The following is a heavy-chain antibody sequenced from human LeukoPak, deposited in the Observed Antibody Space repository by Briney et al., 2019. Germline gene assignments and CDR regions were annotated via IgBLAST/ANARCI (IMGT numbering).Heavy chain of an antibody. CDR3: ARDQYYYDSSGYFYDF. J-gene: IGHJ4*02. CDR2: IYSGGST. CDR1: GFTVSSNY. D-gene: IGHD3-22*01. V-gene: IGHV3-53*01. Sequence: PGGSLRLSCAASGFTVSSNYMSWVRQAPGKGLEWVSVIYSGGSTYYADSVKGRFTISRDNSKNTLYLQMNSLRVEDTAVYYCARDQYYYDSSGYFYDFWGQGTLVTVSS.